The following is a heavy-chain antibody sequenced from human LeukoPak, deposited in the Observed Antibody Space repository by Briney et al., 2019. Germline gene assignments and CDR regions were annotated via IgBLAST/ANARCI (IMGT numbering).Heavy chain of an antibody. CDR2: INHSGST. V-gene: IGHV4-34*01. J-gene: IGHJ4*02. Sequence: GSLRLSCAASGFTFSSYSMNWVRQPPGKGLEWIGEINHSGSTNYNPSLKSRVTISVDTSKNQFSLKLSSVTAADTAVYYCARVYSGSYSQYDYWGQGTLVTVSS. CDR1: GFTFSSYS. D-gene: IGHD1-26*01. CDR3: ARVYSGSYSQYDY.